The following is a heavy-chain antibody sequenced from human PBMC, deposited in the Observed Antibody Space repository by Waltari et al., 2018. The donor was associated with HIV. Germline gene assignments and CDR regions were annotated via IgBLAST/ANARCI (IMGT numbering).Heavy chain of an antibody. CDR3: ARERRYSSGWSFDY. CDR2: IWDDGSNK. V-gene: IGHV3-33*01. D-gene: IGHD6-19*01. J-gene: IGHJ4*02. Sequence: QVQLVESGGGVVQPGRSLRLSCAASGFIFSNSGMHWVRQAPGKGLEWVGVIWDDGSNKYYEDSVKGRFTISRDNSKNTLYVQMNSLRAEDTAVYYCARERRYSSGWSFDYWGQGTLVTVSS. CDR1: GFIFSNSG.